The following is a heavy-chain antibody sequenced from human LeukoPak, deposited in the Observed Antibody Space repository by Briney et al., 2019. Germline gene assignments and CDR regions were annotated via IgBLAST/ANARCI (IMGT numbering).Heavy chain of an antibody. V-gene: IGHV1-2*02. J-gene: IGHJ4*02. D-gene: IGHD3-16*01. Sequence: ASVKVSCKASGYTFTGYYMHWVRQAPGQGLEWMGWINPNSGGTNYAQKFQGRVTMTRDTSISTAYMELSRLRSDDTAVYYCARVDYDYVWGRNRYFDYWGQGTLVTASS. CDR3: ARVDYDYVWGRNRYFDY. CDR1: GYTFTGYY. CDR2: INPNSGGT.